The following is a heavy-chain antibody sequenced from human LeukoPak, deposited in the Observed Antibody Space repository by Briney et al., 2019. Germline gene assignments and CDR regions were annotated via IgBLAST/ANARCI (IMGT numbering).Heavy chain of an antibody. V-gene: IGHV3-23*01. CDR1: GITLSNYG. CDR3: AKRGVVIRVILVGFHKEAYYFDS. CDR2: ISDTGGRT. J-gene: IGHJ4*02. D-gene: IGHD3-22*01. Sequence: GGSLRLSCAVSGITLSNYGMAWVRQAPGKGLEWVAGISDTGGRTNYADSVKGRFTISRDNPKNTLYLQMNSLRAEDTAVYFCAKRGVVIRVILVGFHKEAYYFDSWGQGALVTVSS.